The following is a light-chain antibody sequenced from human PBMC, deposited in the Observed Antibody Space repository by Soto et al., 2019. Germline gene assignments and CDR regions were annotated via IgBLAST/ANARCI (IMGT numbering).Light chain of an antibody. Sequence: EIVLPQSPGILSLSPGPRVTLSCRASQSVSNDFLAWYQQKPGQAPRLLIYGASARALGIPDRFSGSGSGTEFSFTVTSLQSEEFAVYYCQQYDQWPITVGQGTRLAIK. J-gene: IGKJ5*01. CDR2: GAS. CDR1: QSVSNDF. CDR3: QQYDQWPIT. V-gene: IGKV3-15*01.